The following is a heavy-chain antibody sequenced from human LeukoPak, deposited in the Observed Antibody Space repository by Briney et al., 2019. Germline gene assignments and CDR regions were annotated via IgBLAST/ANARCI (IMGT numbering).Heavy chain of an antibody. V-gene: IGHV4-30-2*01. CDR2: IYHSGST. CDR1: GGSISSGGYS. D-gene: IGHD3-22*01. Sequence: PSQTLSLTCAVSGGSISSGGYSWSWIRQPPGKGLEWIGYIYHSGSTYYNPSLKSRVTISVDRSKNQFSLKLSSVTAADTAVCYCASLNYYDSSGYPVYWGQGTLVTVSS. CDR3: ASLNYYDSSGYPVY. J-gene: IGHJ4*02.